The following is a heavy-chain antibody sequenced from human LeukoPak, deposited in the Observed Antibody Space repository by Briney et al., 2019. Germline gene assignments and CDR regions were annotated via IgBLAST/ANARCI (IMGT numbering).Heavy chain of an antibody. D-gene: IGHD6-13*01. V-gene: IGHV4-39*07. CDR2: IYYSGST. J-gene: IGHJ4*02. Sequence: SETLSLTCTVSGGSISSSSYYWGWIRQPPGKGLEWIGSIYYSGSTYYNPSLKSRVTISVDTSKNQFSLKLSSVTAADTAVYYCARGSMWGRAAAGDFDYWGQGTLVTVSS. CDR1: GGSISSSSYY. CDR3: ARGSMWGRAAAGDFDY.